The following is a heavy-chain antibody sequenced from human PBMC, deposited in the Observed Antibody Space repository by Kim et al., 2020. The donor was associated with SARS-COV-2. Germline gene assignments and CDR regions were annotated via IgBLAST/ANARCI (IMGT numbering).Heavy chain of an antibody. D-gene: IGHD6-19*01. Sequence: YNPSLKSRVTISVDKSKNQFSLNLSSVTAADTAVYYCARSHSSGYYRGFDYWGQGTLVTVSS. V-gene: IGHV4-4*02. J-gene: IGHJ4*02. CDR3: ARSHSSGYYRGFDY.